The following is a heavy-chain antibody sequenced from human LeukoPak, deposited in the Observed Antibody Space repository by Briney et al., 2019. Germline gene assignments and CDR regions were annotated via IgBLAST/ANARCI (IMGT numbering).Heavy chain of an antibody. V-gene: IGHV4-59*01. CDR3: ARTLDYGVPHWYFDL. Sequence: PSETLSLTCTVSGGSISSYYWSWIRQPPGKGLEWIGYIYYSGSTNYNPSLKSRVTISVDTSKNQFSLKLSSVTAADTAVYYCARTLDYGVPHWYFDLWGRGTLVTVSS. CDR1: GGSISSYY. J-gene: IGHJ2*01. CDR2: IYYSGST. D-gene: IGHD4-17*01.